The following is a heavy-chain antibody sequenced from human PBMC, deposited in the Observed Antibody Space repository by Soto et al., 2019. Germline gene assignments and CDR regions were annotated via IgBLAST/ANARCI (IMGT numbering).Heavy chain of an antibody. Sequence: QVQLQESGPGLVKPSETLSLTCTVSGGSISSYYWSWIRQPPGKGLEWIGYIYYSGSTNYNPSLKSRVTISVDTSKNQFSLKLSSVTAADTAVYYCARVMPKPAPMHHWYFDLWGRGTLVTVSS. J-gene: IGHJ2*01. CDR2: IYYSGST. V-gene: IGHV4-59*01. D-gene: IGHD2-2*01. CDR1: GGSISSYY. CDR3: ARVMPKPAPMHHWYFDL.